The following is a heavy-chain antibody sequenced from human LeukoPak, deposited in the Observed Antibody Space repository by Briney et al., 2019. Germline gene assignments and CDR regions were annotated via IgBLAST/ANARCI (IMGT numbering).Heavy chain of an antibody. J-gene: IGHJ6*02. V-gene: IGHV1-2*02. D-gene: IGHD5-12*01. CDR2: INPNSGGT. Sequence: GASVKVSCKASGYTFTGYYMHWVRQAPGQGLEWVGWINPNSGGTNYAQKFQGRVTMTRDTSISTAYMELSRLRSDDTAVYYCARDGSGYSGYDSFYYYGMDVWGQGTTVTVSS. CDR3: ARDGSGYSGYDSFYYYGMDV. CDR1: GYTFTGYY.